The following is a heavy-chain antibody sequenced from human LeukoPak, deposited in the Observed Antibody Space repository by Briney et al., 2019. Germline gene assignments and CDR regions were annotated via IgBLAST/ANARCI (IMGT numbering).Heavy chain of an antibody. CDR2: INSGGSYT. CDR1: GFTFSTYA. J-gene: IGHJ4*02. V-gene: IGHV3-21*01. D-gene: IGHD3-16*02. Sequence: PGGSLRLSRAASGFTFSTYAMHWVRQAPGKGLEWVSSINSGGSYTFHADSMKGRFTISRDNAKSSLYLQMNNLRAKDTAVYYCATGLYSHQDIDQWGQGTLVTVSS. CDR3: ATGLYSHQDIDQ.